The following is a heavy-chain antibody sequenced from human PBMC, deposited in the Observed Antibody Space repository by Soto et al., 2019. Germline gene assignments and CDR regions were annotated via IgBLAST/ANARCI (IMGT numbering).Heavy chain of an antibody. CDR1: GGTFSSYA. V-gene: IGHV1-69*06. CDR2: IIPIFGTA. D-gene: IGHD2-21*02. J-gene: IGHJ3*02. CDR3: ASRRRSGVVTDISAMFDAFDI. Sequence: QVQLVQSGAEVKKPGSSVKVSCKASGGTFSSYAISWVRQAPGPGLEWMGGIIPIFGTANYAQKFQGRVTITADKSTSTAYMELSSLRSEDTAVYSFASRRRSGVVTDISAMFDAFDIWGQGTMVTVSS.